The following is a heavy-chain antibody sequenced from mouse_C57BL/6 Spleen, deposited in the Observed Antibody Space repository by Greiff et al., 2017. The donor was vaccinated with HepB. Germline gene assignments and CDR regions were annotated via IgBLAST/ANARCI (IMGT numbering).Heavy chain of an antibody. CDR2: ISDGGSYT. CDR3: AREGNYDYFDY. D-gene: IGHD2-4*01. V-gene: IGHV5-4*01. J-gene: IGHJ2*01. CDR1: GFTFSSYA. Sequence: EVQLVESGGGLVKPGGSLKLSCAASGFTFSSYAMSWVRQTPEKRLEWVATISDGGSYTYYPDNVKGRFTISRDNAKNNLYLQMSHLKSEDTAMYYCAREGNYDYFDYWGQGTTLTVSS.